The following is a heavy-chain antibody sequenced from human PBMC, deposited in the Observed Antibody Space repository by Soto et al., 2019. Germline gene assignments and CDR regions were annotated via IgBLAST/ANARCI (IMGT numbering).Heavy chain of an antibody. CDR2: INPNSGGT. CDR1: GYTFTGYY. Sequence: GASVKVSCTASGYTFTGYYMHWARQAPGQGLEWMGWINPNSGGTNYAQKFQGWVTMTRDTPISTAYMELSRLRSDDTAVYYCARGRRIAVASKNWFDPWGQGTLVTVSS. D-gene: IGHD6-19*01. CDR3: ARGRRIAVASKNWFDP. J-gene: IGHJ5*02. V-gene: IGHV1-2*04.